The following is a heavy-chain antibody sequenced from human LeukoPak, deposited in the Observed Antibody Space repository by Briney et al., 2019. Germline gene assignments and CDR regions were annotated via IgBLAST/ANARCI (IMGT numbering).Heavy chain of an antibody. V-gene: IGHV4-59*11. CDR3: ARHLGGNFGSGTHFVY. Sequence: SETLSLTCTVSGGSIDGQYWSWIRQPPGKGLEWIRYIHSNGGTKYSPSLKSQFTMSVDTSKNQFSLKLDSVTAADTAVYYCARHLGGNFGSGTHFVYWGQGTLVTVSS. J-gene: IGHJ4*02. CDR2: IHSNGGT. CDR1: GGSIDGQY. D-gene: IGHD3-10*01.